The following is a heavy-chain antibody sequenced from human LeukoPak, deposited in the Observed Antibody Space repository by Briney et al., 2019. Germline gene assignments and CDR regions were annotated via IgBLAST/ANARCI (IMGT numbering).Heavy chain of an antibody. V-gene: IGHV3-48*02. CDR1: GFPFSSYG. Sequence: PGGSLRLSCAASGFPFSSYGMNWVRQAPGKGLVWFSYISSSGTIYYADSVKGRFTISRDNGKNSLYLQMNSLRDEDAAVYYCARDKVGTGCYFDYWGQGTLVTVSS. J-gene: IGHJ4*02. D-gene: IGHD1-1*01. CDR3: ARDKVGTGCYFDY. CDR2: ISSSGTI.